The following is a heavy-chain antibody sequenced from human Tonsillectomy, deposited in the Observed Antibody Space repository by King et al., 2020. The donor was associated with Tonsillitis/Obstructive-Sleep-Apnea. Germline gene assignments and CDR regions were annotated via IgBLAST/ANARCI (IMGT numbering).Heavy chain of an antibody. J-gene: IGHJ3*02. Sequence: VQLVESGGGLVQPGGSLRLSCAASGFTFSSYDMHWVRQATGKGLEWVSAIGTAGDTYYPGSVKGRFTISRENAKNSLYLQMNSLRAGDTAVYYCARERYCSSTSCYRGAFDIWGQGTMVTVSS. D-gene: IGHD2-2*01. V-gene: IGHV3-13*04. CDR3: ARERYCSSTSCYRGAFDI. CDR1: GFTFSSYD. CDR2: IGTAGDT.